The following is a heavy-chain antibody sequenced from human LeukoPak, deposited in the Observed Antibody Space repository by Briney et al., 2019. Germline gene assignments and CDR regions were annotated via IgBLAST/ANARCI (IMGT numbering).Heavy chain of an antibody. V-gene: IGHV1-18*01. D-gene: IGHD3-10*01. CDR1: GYSFTTYG. CDR2: ISTYNGNT. J-gene: IGHJ4*02. Sequence: ASVKVSCKASGYSFTTYGISWVRQAPGQGLEWMGWISTYNGNTNYAQKLQDRVTMTTDTSTCTAYMELSSLRSEDTAVYYCARETANYYGSGSSYFDYWGQGTLVTVSS. CDR3: ARETANYYGSGSSYFDY.